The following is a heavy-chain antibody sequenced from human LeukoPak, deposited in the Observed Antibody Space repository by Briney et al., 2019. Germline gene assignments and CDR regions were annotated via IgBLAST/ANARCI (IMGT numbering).Heavy chain of an antibody. CDR2: ISYDGGNK. Sequence: PGRSLRLSCAASGFTFSNYAIHWVRQAPGKGLYWVALISYDGGNKYYADSVKGRFTISRDNSRDTLYLQLNSLRAEDTAVYYCAREGAEQAFDFWGQGTMVTVPS. CDR3: AREGAEQAFDF. V-gene: IGHV3-30*01. J-gene: IGHJ3*01. CDR1: GFTFSNYA. D-gene: IGHD1-26*01.